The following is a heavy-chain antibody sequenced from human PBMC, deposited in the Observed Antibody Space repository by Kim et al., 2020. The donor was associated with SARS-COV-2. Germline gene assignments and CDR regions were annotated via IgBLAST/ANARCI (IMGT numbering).Heavy chain of an antibody. Sequence: TKYLQKFKGRVTITRDTSASTAYMELSSLRSEDTAVYYCARDGGDSSLDPWGQGTLVSVSS. CDR2: T. CDR3: ARDGGDSSLDP. D-gene: IGHD2-21*02. V-gene: IGHV1-3*01. J-gene: IGHJ5*02.